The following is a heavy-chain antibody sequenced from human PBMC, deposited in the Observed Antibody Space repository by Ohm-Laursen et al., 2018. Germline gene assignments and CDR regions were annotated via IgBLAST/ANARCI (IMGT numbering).Heavy chain of an antibody. CDR2: ISSSSSYI. CDR1: GFTFSSYA. D-gene: IGHD1-26*01. J-gene: IGHJ3*02. V-gene: IGHV3-21*01. CDR3: ARDLSIVGAKGAFDI. Sequence: SLRLSCTASGFTFSSYAMSWVRQAPGKGLEWVSSISSSSSYIYYADSVKGRFTISRDNAKNSLYLQMNSLRAEDTAVYYCARDLSIVGAKGAFDIWGQGTMVTVSS.